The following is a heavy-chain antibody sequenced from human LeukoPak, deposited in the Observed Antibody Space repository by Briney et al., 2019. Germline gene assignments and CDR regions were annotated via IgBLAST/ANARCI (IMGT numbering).Heavy chain of an antibody. J-gene: IGHJ6*02. CDR1: GYTFTSYD. D-gene: IGHD3-3*01. Sequence: ASVKVSCKASGYTFTSYDINWVRQAIGQGLEWMGWMNPNSGNTGYAQKFQGRVTMTRNTSISTAYMELSSLRSEDTAVYYCARTYYDFWSGYSYYYYYGMDVWGQGTTVTVSS. V-gene: IGHV1-8*01. CDR2: MNPNSGNT. CDR3: ARTYYDFWSGYSYYYYYGMDV.